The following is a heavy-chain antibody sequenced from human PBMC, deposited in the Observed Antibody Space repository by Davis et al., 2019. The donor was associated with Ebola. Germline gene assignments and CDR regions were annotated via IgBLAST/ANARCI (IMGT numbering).Heavy chain of an antibody. V-gene: IGHV7-4-1*02. CDR1: GYTFTSYA. CDR2: INTNTGNP. D-gene: IGHD6-19*01. J-gene: IGHJ5*02. Sequence: AASVKVSCKASGYTFTSYAMNWVRQAPGQGLEWMGWINTNTGNPTYAQGFTGRFVFSLDTSVSTAYLQISSLKAEDTAVYYCVRGRQGIAVADSRWFDPWGQGTLVTVSS. CDR3: VRGRQGIAVADSRWFDP.